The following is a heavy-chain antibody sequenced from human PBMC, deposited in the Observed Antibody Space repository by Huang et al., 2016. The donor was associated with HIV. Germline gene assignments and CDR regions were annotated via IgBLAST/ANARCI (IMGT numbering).Heavy chain of an antibody. CDR2: IYPGDSEP. J-gene: IGHJ3*01. D-gene: IGHD3-9*01. Sequence: EVQLVQSGAEVKKPGESLKLSCKASGYSFTSYWIGWVRQMPGKGLEWMRIIYPGDSEPRYNPSFQGQVTISADKSISTIYLQWSSLKPSDTAMYYCARRALRYFDWSSWGQGTMVTVSS. V-gene: IGHV5-51*01. CDR3: ARRALRYFDWSS. CDR1: GYSFTSYW.